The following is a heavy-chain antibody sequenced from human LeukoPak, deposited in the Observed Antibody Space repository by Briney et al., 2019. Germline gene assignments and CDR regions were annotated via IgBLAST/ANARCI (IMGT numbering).Heavy chain of an antibody. Sequence: ASVTVSYKASGYTFTSYGISWVRQAPGQGLEWMGWINPNSGGTNYAQKFQGRVTITRDTSISTAYMELSRLRSDDTAVYYCARDRYDSSGYYRIVYYFDYWGQGTLVTVSS. CDR3: ARDRYDSSGYYRIVYYFDY. D-gene: IGHD3-22*01. CDR1: GYTFTSYG. V-gene: IGHV1-2*02. J-gene: IGHJ4*02. CDR2: INPNSGGT.